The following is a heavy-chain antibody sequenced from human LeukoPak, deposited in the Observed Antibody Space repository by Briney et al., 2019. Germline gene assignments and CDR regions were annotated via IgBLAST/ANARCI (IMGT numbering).Heavy chain of an antibody. V-gene: IGHV3-64*01. CDR2: ISSNGGST. CDR3: AGSPNSNLRAFDI. D-gene: IGHD4-11*01. Sequence: GGSLRLSCAASGFTFSSYAMHWVRQAPGKGLEYVSAISSNGGSTYYPNSVKGRFTISRDNSKNTLYLQMGSLRAEDTAVYYCAGSPNSNLRAFDIWGQGTMVTVSS. J-gene: IGHJ3*02. CDR1: GFTFSSYA.